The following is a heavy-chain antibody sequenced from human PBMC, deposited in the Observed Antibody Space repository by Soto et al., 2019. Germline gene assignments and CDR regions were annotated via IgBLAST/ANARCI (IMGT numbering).Heavy chain of an antibody. D-gene: IGHD2-2*01. CDR3: TTDRGTNWPIVVVPAAAFDI. CDR1: GFTFSNAW. CDR2: IKSKTDGGTT. J-gene: IGHJ3*02. V-gene: IGHV3-15*01. Sequence: GGSLRLSCAASGFTFSNAWMSWVRQAPGKGLEWVGRIKSKTDGGTTDYAAPVKGRFTISRDDSKNTLYLQMNSLKTEDTAMYYCTTDRGTNWPIVVVPAAAFDIWGQGTMVTVSS.